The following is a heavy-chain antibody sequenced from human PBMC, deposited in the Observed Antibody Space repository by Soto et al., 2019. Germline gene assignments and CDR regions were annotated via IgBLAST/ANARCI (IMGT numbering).Heavy chain of an antibody. V-gene: IGHV3-53*01. CDR1: GFTVSNYY. Sequence: LRLSCSASGFTVSNYYMSWVRKAPGKGLEWVSVVYSGGSTYYADSVKVRFTISRDNSKSTLSLQMNSLRAEDTAVYYCACGIAVTGTFSEYWGQGTLVTVSS. CDR2: VYSGGST. J-gene: IGHJ4*02. D-gene: IGHD6-19*01. CDR3: ACGIAVTGTFSEY.